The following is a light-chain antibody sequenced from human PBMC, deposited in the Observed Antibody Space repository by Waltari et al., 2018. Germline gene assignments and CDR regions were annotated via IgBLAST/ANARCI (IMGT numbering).Light chain of an antibody. V-gene: IGKV1-39*01. CDR2: AAS. CDR1: QTISRY. J-gene: IGKJ1*01. CDR3: QQSYSFTRT. Sequence: DIQMTQSPSSLSASVVDRVTITCRASQTISRYLNWYQQKLGKAPNLLIYAASSLRSGVPSRFSGSGSGRDFTLIITSLQPEDFATYYCQQSYSFTRTFGQGTKVEIK.